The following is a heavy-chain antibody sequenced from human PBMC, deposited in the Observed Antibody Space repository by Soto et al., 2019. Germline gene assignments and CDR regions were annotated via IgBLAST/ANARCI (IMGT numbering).Heavy chain of an antibody. CDR3: VKDIHEQWLVSHFEY. J-gene: IGHJ4*02. V-gene: IGHV3-9*01. D-gene: IGHD6-19*01. CDR1: GFTFESYA. CDR2: ISWNSGSI. Sequence: EVQLVESGGGSVQPGRSLRLSCVASGFTFESYAMHWVRQVPGKGLEWVSGISWNSGSIGYEDSVKGRFTISRDNAQNSLDLEMNSLRVEDTAFYYCVKDIHEQWLVSHFEYWGQGALVTVSS.